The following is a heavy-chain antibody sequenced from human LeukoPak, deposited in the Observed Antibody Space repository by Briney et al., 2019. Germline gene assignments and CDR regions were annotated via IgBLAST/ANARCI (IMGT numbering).Heavy chain of an antibody. CDR2: INHSGST. CDR1: GGSFSGYY. D-gene: IGHD2-2*01. V-gene: IGHV4-34*01. Sequence: PSDTLSLTCAVYGGSFSGYYWSWIRQPPGKGLEWIGEINHSGSTNYNPSLKSRVTISVDTPKNQFSLKLSSVTAADTAVYYCARGPAGFDYWGQGTLVTVSS. J-gene: IGHJ4*02. CDR3: ARGPAGFDY.